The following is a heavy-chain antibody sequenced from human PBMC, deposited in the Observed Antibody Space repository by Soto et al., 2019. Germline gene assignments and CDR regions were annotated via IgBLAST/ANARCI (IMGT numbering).Heavy chain of an antibody. CDR3: AHHPYYGLGSYSFDY. Sequence: QITLKESGPTLVKPTQTLTLTCTFSGFSLSTSGVGVGWIRQPPGKALEWLAVIYWDDDKRYSSSLKSRLTTTKDTSKNHVVLTMTNMDPVDTATYYCAHHPYYGLGSYSFDYWGQGILVTVSS. D-gene: IGHD3-10*01. V-gene: IGHV2-5*02. CDR1: GFSLSTSGVG. J-gene: IGHJ4*02. CDR2: IYWDDDK.